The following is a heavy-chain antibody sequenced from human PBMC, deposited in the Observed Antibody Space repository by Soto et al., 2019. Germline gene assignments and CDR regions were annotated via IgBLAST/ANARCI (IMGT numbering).Heavy chain of an antibody. CDR3: ARVAPGAEAWLGT. Sequence: QVQLVQSGGEVKRPGASVKVSCKTSGYTFSNYGITWVRQAPGQPLEWLGWISIYSDSTNSAQKCQGGVYMTTDTSTTTSYMELRSLKSDDTSVYYCARVAPGAEAWLGTWGQGTLGIVSS. J-gene: IGHJ5*02. CDR1: GYTFSNYG. V-gene: IGHV1-18*01. D-gene: IGHD2-2*01. CDR2: ISIYSDST.